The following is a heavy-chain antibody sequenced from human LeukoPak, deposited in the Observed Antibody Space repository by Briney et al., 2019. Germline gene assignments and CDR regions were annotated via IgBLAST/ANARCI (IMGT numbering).Heavy chain of an antibody. CDR2: LYPGDSDT. CDR3: ARHSSTGIDY. CDR1: GFSFTGYW. Sequence: GESLKISCQASGFSFTGYWIGWVRQMPGKGLEWMGILYPGDSDTRYSPSFQGQVTMSADESISTAYLQWATLKASDSAMYYCARHSSTGIDYWGQGTLVNVSS. D-gene: IGHD6-13*01. V-gene: IGHV5-51*01. J-gene: IGHJ4*02.